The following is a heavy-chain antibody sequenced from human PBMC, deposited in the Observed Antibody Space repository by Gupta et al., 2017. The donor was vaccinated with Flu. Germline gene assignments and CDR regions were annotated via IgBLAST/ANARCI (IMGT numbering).Heavy chain of an antibody. CDR3: ARGPLGVGELLDWYFDL. D-gene: IGHD3-10*01. V-gene: IGHV1-3*01. Sequence: QVQLVQSGAEVKKPGASVKVSCKASGYTFTSYAMHWVRQAPGQRLEWMGWTNAGNGNTKYSKKCQGRVTITRDTSESTAYMELSSLRSEETAVDYCARGPLGVGELLDWYFDLGGRGTLVTVSS. CDR2: TNAGNGNT. CDR1: GYTFTSYA. J-gene: IGHJ2*01.